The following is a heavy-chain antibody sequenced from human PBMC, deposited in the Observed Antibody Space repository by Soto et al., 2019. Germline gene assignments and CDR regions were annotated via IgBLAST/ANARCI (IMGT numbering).Heavy chain of an antibody. V-gene: IGHV1-2*02. D-gene: IGHD1-26*01. CDR2: VNSKSGGT. J-gene: IGHJ4*02. CDR3: ARRPRPTGYSGKWFDFDY. Sequence: QVHLVQSGPEVKRPGASVQVSCKTSGYTFTDYYLHWVRQAPGQGLEWMGWVNSKSGGTNYAQKFQGRVSMTRDTSLNTTYMDLNSLSSHDPAVYYFARRPRPTGYSGKWFDFDYWGLGTMVTVSS. CDR1: GYTFTDYY.